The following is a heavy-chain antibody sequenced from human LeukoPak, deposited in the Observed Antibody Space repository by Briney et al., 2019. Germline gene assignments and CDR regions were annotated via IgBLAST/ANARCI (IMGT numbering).Heavy chain of an antibody. J-gene: IGHJ4*02. D-gene: IGHD6-13*01. CDR3: AKDDSIAAAGNY. CDR1: GFTFTIFG. CDR2: ISSSGSST. V-gene: IGHV3-23*01. Sequence: PGGSLRLSCAASGFTFTIFGLNWVRQAPGKGLEWVSAISSSGSSTFYADSVKGRFTISRDNSKNTLYLQMSSLRAEDTAVYYCAKDDSIAAAGNYWGQGTLVTVSS.